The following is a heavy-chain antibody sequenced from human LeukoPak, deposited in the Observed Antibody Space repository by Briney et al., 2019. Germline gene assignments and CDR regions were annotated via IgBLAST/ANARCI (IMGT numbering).Heavy chain of an antibody. CDR2: ISAYNGNT. V-gene: IGHV1-18*01. CDR1: GYTFTSDG. Sequence: ASVKVSCKASGYTFTSDGISWVRQAPGQGLEWMGWISAYNGNTNYAQKLQGRVTMTTDTSTSTAYMELRSLRSDDTAVYYCARVDGIAAASIFDYWGQGTLVTVSS. J-gene: IGHJ4*02. CDR3: ARVDGIAAASIFDY. D-gene: IGHD6-13*01.